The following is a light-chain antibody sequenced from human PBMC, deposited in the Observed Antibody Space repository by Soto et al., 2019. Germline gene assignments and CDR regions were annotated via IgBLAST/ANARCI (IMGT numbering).Light chain of an antibody. Sequence: EIVMTQSPATLFVSPGERATVSCRASQSVSSNLAWYQQKPGQAPRLLIYEASTRAADIPVRFSGSGYGRQFTLTISSLQSEDFGVYFCHQYNDGPGGTFGQGTKVDIK. CDR3: HQYNDGPGGT. CDR1: QSVSSN. J-gene: IGKJ1*01. CDR2: EAS. V-gene: IGKV3D-15*01.